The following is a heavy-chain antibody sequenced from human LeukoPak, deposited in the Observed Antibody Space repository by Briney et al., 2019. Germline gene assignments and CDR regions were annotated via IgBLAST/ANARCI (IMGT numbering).Heavy chain of an antibody. J-gene: IGHJ4*02. CDR3: ARHEAEMATILGNY. Sequence: KPSETLSLTCTVSGYPIRSGFYWGWIRQPPGKGLEWVGSIYPSGSTFYNPSLKSRVTISVDTSKNQFSLSLRSVTAADMAVYYCARHEAEMATILGNYWGQGTLVIVSS. D-gene: IGHD5-24*01. V-gene: IGHV4-38-2*02. CDR2: IYPSGST. CDR1: GYPIRSGFY.